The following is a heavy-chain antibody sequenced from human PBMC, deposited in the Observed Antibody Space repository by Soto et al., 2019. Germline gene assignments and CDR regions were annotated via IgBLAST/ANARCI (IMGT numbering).Heavy chain of an antibody. Sequence: GGSLSLSCAASGFSFSSYSRSWVRQAPGKGLEWVSAISGSGGSTYYADPEQDRCTIARDNSNSTLYLQMTSLRAEDTDVYYCAKVVILGGTCNESHSDSWGQGTLVT. V-gene: IGHV3-23*01. CDR1: GFSFSSYS. CDR3: AKVVILGGTCNESHSDS. D-gene: IGHD3-22*01. J-gene: IGHJ4*02. CDR2: ISGSGGST.